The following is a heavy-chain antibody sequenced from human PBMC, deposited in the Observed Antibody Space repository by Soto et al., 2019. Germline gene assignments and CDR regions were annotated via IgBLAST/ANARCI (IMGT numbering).Heavy chain of an antibody. Sequence: EVQLVESGGGLVQPGGSLRLSCAASGFTFSSYEMNWVRQAPGKGLEWVSYISSSGSTIYYADSVKGRFTISRDNAKNSLYLQMNSLRAEDTAVYYCAREVRDYDSSGYYYSEPDFDYWGQGTLVTVSS. CDR1: GFTFSSYE. J-gene: IGHJ4*02. CDR3: AREVRDYDSSGYYYSEPDFDY. CDR2: ISSSGSTI. V-gene: IGHV3-48*03. D-gene: IGHD3-22*01.